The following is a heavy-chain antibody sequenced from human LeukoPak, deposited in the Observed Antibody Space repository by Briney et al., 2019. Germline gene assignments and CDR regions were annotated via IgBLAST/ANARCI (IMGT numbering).Heavy chain of an antibody. D-gene: IGHD5-12*01. J-gene: IGHJ4*02. V-gene: IGHV1-24*01. Sequence: GASVKVSCKVSGYTLTELSMHWVRQAPGKGPEWMGGFDPEDGETIYAQKFQGRVTMTEDTSTDTAYMELSSLRSEDTAVYYCATDSTVATPPQFDYWGQGTLVTVSS. CDR2: FDPEDGET. CDR1: GYTLTELS. CDR3: ATDSTVATPPQFDY.